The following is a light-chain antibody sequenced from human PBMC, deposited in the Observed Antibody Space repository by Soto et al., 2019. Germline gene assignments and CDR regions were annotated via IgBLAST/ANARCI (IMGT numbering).Light chain of an antibody. CDR2: TNN. CDR3: AAWDDSLSGSGV. J-gene: IGLJ3*02. Sequence: QPVLTQPPSASGTPGQRVTISCSGSSSNIGSNYVYWYQQLPGTAPKLLIYTNNQRPSGVPDRFSGSKSGTSASLAISGLRSEDEADYYCAAWDDSLSGSGVFGGGTKVTVL. CDR1: SSNIGSNY. V-gene: IGLV1-47*01.